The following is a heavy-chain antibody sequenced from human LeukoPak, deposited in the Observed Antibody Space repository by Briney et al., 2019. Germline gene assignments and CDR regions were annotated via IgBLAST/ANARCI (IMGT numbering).Heavy chain of an antibody. CDR3: ATDRPRGYFDWLSPRTGYYYGMDV. V-gene: IGHV1-24*01. Sequence: GASVKVSCKVSGYTLTELSMHWVRQAPGKGLEWMGGFDPEDGETIYAQKFQGRVTMTEDTSTDTAYMELSSLRSEDTAVCYCATDRPRGYFDWLSPRTGYYYGMDVWGQGTTVTVSS. CDR1: GYTLTELS. D-gene: IGHD3-9*01. J-gene: IGHJ6*02. CDR2: FDPEDGET.